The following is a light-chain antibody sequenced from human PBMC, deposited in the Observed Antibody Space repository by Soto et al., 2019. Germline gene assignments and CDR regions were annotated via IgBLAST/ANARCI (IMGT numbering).Light chain of an antibody. V-gene: IGKV3-20*01. CDR1: QRVDDSH. CDR3: QQYGSSPWT. CDR2: GAS. Sequence: ENVLTQSPGTLSLSPGATATVGCWVSQRVDDSHLAWYQLRPGQAPRLLIYGASSRATGIPDRFSGSGSGTDCTLTISRLEPEDVAVYYCQQYGSSPWTFGQGTKVDIK. J-gene: IGKJ1*01.